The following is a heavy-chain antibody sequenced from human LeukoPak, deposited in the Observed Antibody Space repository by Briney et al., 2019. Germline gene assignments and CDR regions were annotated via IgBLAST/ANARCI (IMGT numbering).Heavy chain of an antibody. D-gene: IGHD3-22*01. CDR2: ISAYNGNT. J-gene: IGHJ4*02. Sequence: GASVKVSCKASGYTFTSYGISWVRQAPGQGPEWMGWISAYNGNTNYAQKLQGRVTMTTDTSTSTAYMELRSLRSDDTAVYYCARGRSVYYYDSSGYPIDYWGQGTLVTVSS. CDR1: GYTFTSYG. CDR3: ARGRSVYYYDSSGYPIDY. V-gene: IGHV1-18*01.